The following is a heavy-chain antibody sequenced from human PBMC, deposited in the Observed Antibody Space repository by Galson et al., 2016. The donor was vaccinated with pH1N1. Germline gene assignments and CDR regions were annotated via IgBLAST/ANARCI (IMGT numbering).Heavy chain of an antibody. D-gene: IGHD4-23*01. Sequence: SVKVSCKASGYTFTIYAISWVRQAPGQGLEWMGRIVPITGIRNYAQKFQDRVTMTADKSTSTAYMELSGLRSEDTAIYYCAPGGDDYGGNPHWFDPWGQGTLVTVSS. CDR2: IVPITGIR. CDR3: APGGDDYGGNPHWFDP. CDR1: GYTFTIYA. V-gene: IGHV1-69*04. J-gene: IGHJ5*02.